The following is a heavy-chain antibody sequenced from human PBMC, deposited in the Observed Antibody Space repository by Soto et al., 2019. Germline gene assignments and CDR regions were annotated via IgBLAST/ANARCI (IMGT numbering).Heavy chain of an antibody. CDR3: ARGFRVRGVPHDAFDI. Sequence: GGSLRLSCAASGFTFSSYELQWVRQVPGKGLERVSYIISSCSTIYYADSVNGRFTSPRDNAKNSLYLQMNSLRAEDTAVYDCARGFRVRGVPHDAFDIWGQGTMGTVSS. V-gene: IGHV3-48*03. J-gene: IGHJ3*02. CDR2: IISSCSTI. CDR1: GFTFSSYE. D-gene: IGHD3-10*01.